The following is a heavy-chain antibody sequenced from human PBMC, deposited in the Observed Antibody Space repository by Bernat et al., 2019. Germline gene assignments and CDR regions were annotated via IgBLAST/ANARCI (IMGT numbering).Heavy chain of an antibody. V-gene: IGHV3-30*01. Sequence: QVQLVESGGGVVQPGRSLRLSCAASGFTFSSYAMHWVRQAPGKGLEWVAVISYDGSNKYYADSVKGRFTISRDNSKDTLYLQMNSLRAEDTAVYYCAREVSDCDYVLDYWGQGTLFTVSS. D-gene: IGHD4-17*01. CDR2: ISYDGSNK. CDR1: GFTFSSYA. J-gene: IGHJ4*02. CDR3: AREVSDCDYVLDY.